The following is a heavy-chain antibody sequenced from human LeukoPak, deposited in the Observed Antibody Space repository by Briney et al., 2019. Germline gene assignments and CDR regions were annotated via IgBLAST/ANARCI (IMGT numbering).Heavy chain of an antibody. CDR1: GFTFSSYG. D-gene: IGHD1-26*01. Sequence: GGSLRLSCAASGFTFSSYGIYWIRQVPGKGLEWMAFIRSDGSNKDYADSVKGRFTISRDNSKNTLYLQMNSLRAEDTAVYYCAIDGAWGAGYMDVWGKGTTVTVSS. V-gene: IGHV3-30*02. CDR2: IRSDGSNK. J-gene: IGHJ6*03. CDR3: AIDGAWGAGYMDV.